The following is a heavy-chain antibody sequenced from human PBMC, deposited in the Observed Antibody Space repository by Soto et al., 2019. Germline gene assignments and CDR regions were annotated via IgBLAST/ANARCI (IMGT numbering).Heavy chain of an antibody. V-gene: IGHV3-23*01. CDR1: GFTFSSYA. J-gene: IGHJ4*02. Sequence: PGGSLRLSCASSGFTFSSYAMSWVRQAPGKGLEWVSAVSSSGGSTYYADSVKGRFTISRDNSKNTLYLQMNSLRVEDTAVYYCAKNYYDSSGYPYFDYWGQGTLVSVS. CDR3: AKNYYDSSGYPYFDY. CDR2: VSSSGGST. D-gene: IGHD3-22*01.